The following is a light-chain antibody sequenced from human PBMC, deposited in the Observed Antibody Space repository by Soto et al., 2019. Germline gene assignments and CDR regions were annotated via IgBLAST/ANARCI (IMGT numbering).Light chain of an antibody. J-gene: IGKJ1*01. CDR2: GAS. CDR3: QQYNNWPRT. V-gene: IGKV3-15*01. Sequence: EIFLTQSPDTLSLSPWERATLSCRASQSVSSDLAWYHQKPGQAPRLLIYGASTRATGIPARFSGSGSGTEFTLTINSLQSEDFAVYYCQQYNNWPRTFGQGTKVDIK. CDR1: QSVSSD.